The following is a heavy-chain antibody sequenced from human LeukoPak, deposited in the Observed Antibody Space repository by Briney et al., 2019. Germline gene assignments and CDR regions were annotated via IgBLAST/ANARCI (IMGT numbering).Heavy chain of an antibody. J-gene: IGHJ3*02. CDR3: ARVQYCSGGSCYGRSAFDI. CDR1: GYSISTGYY. Sequence: SETLSLTCTVSGYSISTGYYWDWIRQPPGKGLEWIGTFYHGGSTYYNPSLKSRVTISVDTSKNQFSLKLSSVTAADTAVYYCARVQYCSGGSCYGRSAFDIWGQGTMVTVSS. V-gene: IGHV4-38-2*02. CDR2: FYHGGST. D-gene: IGHD2-15*01.